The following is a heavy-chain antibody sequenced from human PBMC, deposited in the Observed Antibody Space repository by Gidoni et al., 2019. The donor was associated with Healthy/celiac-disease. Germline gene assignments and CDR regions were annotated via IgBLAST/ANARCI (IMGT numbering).Heavy chain of an antibody. CDR3: ARVGGKYSYGHGRWRSADY. CDR1: GGSISRGGYY. D-gene: IGHD5-18*01. V-gene: IGHV4-31*03. CDR2: IYYSGST. J-gene: IGHJ4*02. Sequence: QVQLQESGPGLVKPSQTPSLTCTVSGGSISRGGYYWSWIRPHPGKGLEWIGYIYYSGSTYYNPSLKSRVTISVDTSKNQFSLKLSSVTAADTAVYYCARVGGKYSYGHGRWRSADYWGQGTLVTVSS.